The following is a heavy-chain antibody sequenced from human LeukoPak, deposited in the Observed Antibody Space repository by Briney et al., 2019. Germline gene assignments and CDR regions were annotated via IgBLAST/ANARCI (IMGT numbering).Heavy chain of an antibody. CDR1: GGSFSGFY. CDR2: INHSGNT. J-gene: IGHJ4*02. CDR3: ARRGMTTIDH. D-gene: IGHD4-17*01. V-gene: IGHV4-34*01. Sequence: PSETLSLTCAVYGGSFSGFYWSWLRQPPGKGLEWIGEINHSGNTNYNPSLKSRVTISVDTSKNQFSLKLTSVTAADTAVYYCARRGMTTIDHWGQGTLVTVSS.